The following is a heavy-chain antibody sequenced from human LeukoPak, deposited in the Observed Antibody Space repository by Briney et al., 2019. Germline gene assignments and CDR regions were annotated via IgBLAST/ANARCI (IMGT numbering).Heavy chain of an antibody. Sequence: ASVKVSCKTSGGTFSSYAISWVRQAPGQGLGWMGGIIPIFGTANYAQKFQGRVTMTEDTSTDTAYMELSSLRSEDTAVYYCATEGASIAVDSKDAFDIWGQGTMVTVSS. D-gene: IGHD6-19*01. V-gene: IGHV1-69*06. CDR1: GGTFSSYA. J-gene: IGHJ3*02. CDR3: ATEGASIAVDSKDAFDI. CDR2: IIPIFGTA.